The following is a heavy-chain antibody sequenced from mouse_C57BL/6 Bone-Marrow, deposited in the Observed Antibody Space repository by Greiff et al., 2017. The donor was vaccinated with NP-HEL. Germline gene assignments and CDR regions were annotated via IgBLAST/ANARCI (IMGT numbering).Heavy chain of an antibody. D-gene: IGHD3-2*02. J-gene: IGHJ3*01. Sequence: VKLMESGAELVRPGSSVKLSCKASGYTFTSYWMHWVKQRPIQGLEWIGNIDPSDSETHYNQKFKDKATLTVDKSSSTAYMQLSSLTSEDSAVYYCARDSSGPFAYWGQGTLVTVSA. CDR2: IDPSDSET. CDR1: GYTFTSYW. CDR3: ARDSSGPFAY. V-gene: IGHV1-52*01.